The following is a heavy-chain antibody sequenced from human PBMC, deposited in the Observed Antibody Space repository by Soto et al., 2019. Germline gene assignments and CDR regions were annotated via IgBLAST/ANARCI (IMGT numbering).Heavy chain of an antibody. CDR2: ISYDGSNK. Sequence: QVQLVESGGGVVQPGRSLRLSCAASGFTFSSYAMHWVRQAPGKGLEWVAVISYDGSNKYYADSVKGRFTISRDNSKNTLYLQMNSLRAEDTAVYYCARDLDDPGYDSSGYYQPGYWGQGTLVTVSS. V-gene: IGHV3-30-3*01. D-gene: IGHD3-22*01. CDR3: ARDLDDPGYDSSGYYQPGY. J-gene: IGHJ4*02. CDR1: GFTFSSYA.